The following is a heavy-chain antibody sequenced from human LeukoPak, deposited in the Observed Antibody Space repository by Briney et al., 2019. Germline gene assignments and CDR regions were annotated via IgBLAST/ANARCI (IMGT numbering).Heavy chain of an antibody. J-gene: IGHJ4*02. CDR2: INPDGTTT. Sequence: GGSLRLSCAASGFTFSTYWMHWVRQAPGKGLVWVSRINPDGTTTSYADSVKGRFTISRDNVHNSLYLQMNSLRAEDTAVYYCARWVCSSTSCYYFDYWGQGALVTVSS. CDR1: GFTFSTYW. V-gene: IGHV3-74*01. CDR3: ARWVCSSTSCYYFDY. D-gene: IGHD2-2*01.